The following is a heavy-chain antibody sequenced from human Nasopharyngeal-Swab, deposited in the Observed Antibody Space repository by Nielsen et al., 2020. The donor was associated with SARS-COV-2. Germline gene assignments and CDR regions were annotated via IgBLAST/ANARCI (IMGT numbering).Heavy chain of an antibody. D-gene: IGHD3-3*01. CDR1: GGSLSSSRYY. CDR2: IYYSGST. V-gene: IGHV4-39*07. J-gene: IGHJ5*02. Sequence: SETLSLTCTVSGGSLSSSRYYWGWIRQPPGKGLEWIGSIYYSGSTYYNPSLKSRVTISVDTSKNQFSLKLTSVTAADTAVYYCARGIRTGVTIFGVAPNWFDPWGQGTLVTVSS. CDR3: ARGIRTGVTIFGVAPNWFDP.